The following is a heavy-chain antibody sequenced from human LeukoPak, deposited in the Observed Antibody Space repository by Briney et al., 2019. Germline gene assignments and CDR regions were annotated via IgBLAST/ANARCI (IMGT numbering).Heavy chain of an antibody. CDR2: IKSKTDGGTT. D-gene: IGHD3-10*01. Sequence: GGSLRLSCAASGFTFSNAWMSWVRQAPGKGLEWDGRIKSKTDGGTTDYAAPVKGRFTISRDDSKNTLYLQMNSLKTEDTAVYYCTTDGYRSFYGSEPYFDYWGQGTLVTVSS. CDR3: TTDGYRSFYGSEPYFDY. J-gene: IGHJ4*02. V-gene: IGHV3-15*01. CDR1: GFTFSNAW.